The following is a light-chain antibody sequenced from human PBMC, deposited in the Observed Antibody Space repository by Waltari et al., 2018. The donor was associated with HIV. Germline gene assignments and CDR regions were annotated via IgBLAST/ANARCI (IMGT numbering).Light chain of an antibody. Sequence: QSALTQPASVFGSPGQSITISCTGTSSDVGGYNYVSWYQQHPGKAPKLMIYDVSNRPSGVSDRFSGFKSANTASLTISGLQAEDEADYYCNSYTSSSTWVFGGGTKLTVL. J-gene: IGLJ3*02. CDR3: NSYTSSSTWV. CDR2: DVS. CDR1: SSDVGGYNY. V-gene: IGLV2-14*03.